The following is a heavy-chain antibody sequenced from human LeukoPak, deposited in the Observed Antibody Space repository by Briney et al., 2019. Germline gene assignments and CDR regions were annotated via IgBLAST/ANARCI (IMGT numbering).Heavy chain of an antibody. CDR3: ARQVVAVAGTGYFDY. J-gene: IGHJ4*02. Sequence: SETLSLICTVSGGSIRSSSYYWGRIRPPPGKGLEWFGSIYYSGSTYYNASLKSRCTISVDTSKNQFSLKLNSVTAADTAVYFCARQVVAVAGTGYFDYWGQGPLVPVSS. CDR2: IYYSGST. CDR1: GGSIRSSSYY. V-gene: IGHV4-39*01. D-gene: IGHD6-19*01.